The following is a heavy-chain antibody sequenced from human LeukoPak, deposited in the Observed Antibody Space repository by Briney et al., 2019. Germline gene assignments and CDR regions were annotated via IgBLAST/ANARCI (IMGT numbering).Heavy chain of an antibody. J-gene: IGHJ3*02. Sequence: ASVKVSCKASGYTFTSYGISWVRQAPGQGLEWMGWISAYNGNTNYAQRLQGRVTMTTDTSTSTAYIELRSLRSDDTAVYYCARDGGYVLRFLEWLPNDAFDIWGQGTMVTVSS. CDR3: ARDGGYVLRFLEWLPNDAFDI. V-gene: IGHV1-18*01. CDR2: ISAYNGNT. CDR1: GYTFTSYG. D-gene: IGHD3-3*01.